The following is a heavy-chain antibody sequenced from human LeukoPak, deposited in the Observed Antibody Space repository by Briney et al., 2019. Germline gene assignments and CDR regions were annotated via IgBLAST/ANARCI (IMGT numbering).Heavy chain of an antibody. CDR1: GYTFTSYD. Sequence: GASVKVSCKASGYTFTSYDINWVRQATGQGLEWMGWMNPNSGNTGYAQKFQGRVTMTRNTSMSTAYMELSSLRSEDTAVYYCARGSYYRGVIVVVTKPYYFDDWGQGTLVTVSS. CDR3: ARGSYYRGVIVVVTKPYYFDD. CDR2: MNPNSGNT. D-gene: IGHD3-22*01. J-gene: IGHJ4*02. V-gene: IGHV1-8*01.